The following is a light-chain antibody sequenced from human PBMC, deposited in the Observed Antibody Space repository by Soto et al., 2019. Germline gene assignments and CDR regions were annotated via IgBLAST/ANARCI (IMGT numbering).Light chain of an antibody. Sequence: DIQMTQSPSTLSASVGDRVTITCRASQSISSWLAWYQQKPGKAPKLLIYDASSLESGVPSRFSGSGSGTEFTLTISSLQPDDCATCYCQQYNSYSGTFGQGTKLEIK. CDR3: QQYNSYSGT. CDR1: QSISSW. V-gene: IGKV1-5*01. J-gene: IGKJ2*01. CDR2: DAS.